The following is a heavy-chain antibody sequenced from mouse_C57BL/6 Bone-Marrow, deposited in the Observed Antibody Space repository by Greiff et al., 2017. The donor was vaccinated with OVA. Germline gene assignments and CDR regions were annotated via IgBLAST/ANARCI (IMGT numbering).Heavy chain of an antibody. CDR1: GYSFTGYY. Sequence: EVQLQESGPELVKPGASVKISCKASGYSFTGYYMNWVKQSPEKSLEWIGEINPSTGGTTYNQKFKAKATLTVDKSSNTAYMQLKSLTSEDSAVFYFASSFCYYYGPFAYWGQGTLVTVSA. CDR3: ASSFCYYYGPFAY. J-gene: IGHJ3*01. D-gene: IGHD2-4*01. V-gene: IGHV1-42*01. CDR2: INPSTGGT.